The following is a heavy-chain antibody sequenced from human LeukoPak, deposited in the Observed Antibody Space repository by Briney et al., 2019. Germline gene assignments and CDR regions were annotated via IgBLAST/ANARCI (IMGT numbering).Heavy chain of an antibody. CDR3: AGDGFGSSFDP. D-gene: IGHD3-10*01. CDR2: IYYSGST. J-gene: IGHJ5*02. CDR1: GGSISSYY. Sequence: SETLSLTCTVSGGSISSYYWSWIRQPPGKGLEWIGYIYYSGSTNYNPSLKSRVTISVDTSKNQFSLKLSSVTAADTAVYYCAGDGFGSSFDPWGQGTLVTVSS. V-gene: IGHV4-59*01.